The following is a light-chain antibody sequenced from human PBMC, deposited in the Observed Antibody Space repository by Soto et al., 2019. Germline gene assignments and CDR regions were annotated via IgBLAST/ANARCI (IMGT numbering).Light chain of an antibody. J-gene: IGLJ2*01. CDR2: EGS. CDR3: CSYAGSSTFGV. Sequence: QSALTQPASVSGSPGQSITISCTGTSSDVGSYNLVSWYQQHPGKAPKLMIYEGSKRPSGVSNRFSGSKSGNTASLTISGLQAEEEGDYYCCSYAGSSTFGVFGGGTKLTVL. CDR1: SSDVGSYNL. V-gene: IGLV2-23*03.